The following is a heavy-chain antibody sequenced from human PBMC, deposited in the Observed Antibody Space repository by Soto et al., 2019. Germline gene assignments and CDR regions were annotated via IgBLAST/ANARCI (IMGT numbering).Heavy chain of an antibody. CDR3: ARGVPERGHYSYYMDV. Sequence: QVQLVQSGAEVKKPGASVKVSCKASGYTFIDYGVSWVRQAPGQGLEWMAWISVNNGDTNYAQKFQGRVTMTTDTSTSTAHMDVRSLRSDDTAVYSCARGVPERGHYSYYMDVWGTGTTVTVSS. CDR1: GYTFIDYG. CDR2: ISVNNGDT. V-gene: IGHV1-18*01. J-gene: IGHJ6*03.